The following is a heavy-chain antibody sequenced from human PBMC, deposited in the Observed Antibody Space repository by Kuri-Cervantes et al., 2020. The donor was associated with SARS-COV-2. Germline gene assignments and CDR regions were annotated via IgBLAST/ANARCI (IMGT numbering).Heavy chain of an antibody. J-gene: IGHJ4*02. CDR1: GYTFTGYY. CDR2: INPNSGGT. Sequence: ASVKVSFKASGYTFTGYYMHWVRQAPGQGLEWMGWINPNSGGTNYAQKFQGRVTMTRDTSISTAYMELSRLRSDDTAVYYCARGQGWGLYARHGFDYWGQGTLVTVSS. V-gene: IGHV1-2*02. CDR3: ARGQGWGLYARHGFDY. D-gene: IGHD2/OR15-2a*01.